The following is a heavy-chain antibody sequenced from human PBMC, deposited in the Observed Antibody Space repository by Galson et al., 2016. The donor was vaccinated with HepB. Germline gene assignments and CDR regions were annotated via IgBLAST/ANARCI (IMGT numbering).Heavy chain of an antibody. D-gene: IGHD1-26*01. V-gene: IGHV4-39*07. Sequence: SETLSLTCTVSGGSISSGHYYWAWIRQPSGKGLEWIGSIYYSGNTYYNPSLKSRVTISVETTKNQFSLRLTSVTAADTAGYYCARDLVEWELRGAFDIWSQGTMVTVSS. CDR2: IYYSGNT. J-gene: IGHJ3*02. CDR1: GGSISSGHYY. CDR3: ARDLVEWELRGAFDI.